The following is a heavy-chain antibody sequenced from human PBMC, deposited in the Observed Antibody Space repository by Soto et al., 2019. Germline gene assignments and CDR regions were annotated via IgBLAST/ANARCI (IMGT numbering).Heavy chain of an antibody. CDR2: INAGNGNT. Sequence: ASVKVSCKASGYTFTSYAMHWVRQAPGQRLEWMGWINAGNGNTKYSQKFQGRVTITRDTSASTAYMELSSLRSEDTAVYYCASVDTAMVRSYGMDVWDQGTTVTVSS. D-gene: IGHD5-18*01. CDR1: GYTFTSYA. V-gene: IGHV1-3*01. CDR3: ASVDTAMVRSYGMDV. J-gene: IGHJ6*02.